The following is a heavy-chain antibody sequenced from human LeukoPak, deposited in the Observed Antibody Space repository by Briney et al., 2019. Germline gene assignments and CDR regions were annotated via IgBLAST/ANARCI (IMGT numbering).Heavy chain of an antibody. V-gene: IGHV1-2*02. Sequence: ASVKVSCKASGYTFTTHGISWVRQAPGQGLEWMGWINPNSGGTNYAQKFQGRVTMTRDTSISTAYMELSRLRSDDTAVYYCARGGTTMIVSLPYYWGQGTLVTVSS. J-gene: IGHJ4*02. D-gene: IGHD3-22*01. CDR1: GYTFTTHG. CDR2: INPNSGGT. CDR3: ARGGTTMIVSLPYY.